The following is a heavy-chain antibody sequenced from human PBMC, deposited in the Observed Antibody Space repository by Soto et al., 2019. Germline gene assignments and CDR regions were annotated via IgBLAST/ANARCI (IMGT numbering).Heavy chain of an antibody. Sequence: QVQLVESGGGLVKPGGSLRLSCAASGFTFSDYDMSWIRQAPGKGLEWVSYITSSGTTIYYADSVQGRFTISRDNAKNSVYLQMKSLRAEDTAVYYCATTAKDSSTSHLSPQIIFDYWGQGTLVTVSS. CDR3: ATTAKDSSTSHLSPQIIFDY. J-gene: IGHJ4*02. D-gene: IGHD2-2*01. CDR1: GFTFSDYD. CDR2: ITSSGTTI. V-gene: IGHV3-11*01.